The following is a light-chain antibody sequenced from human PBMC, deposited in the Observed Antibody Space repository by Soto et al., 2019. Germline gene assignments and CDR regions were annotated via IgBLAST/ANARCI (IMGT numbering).Light chain of an antibody. V-gene: IGKV3-15*01. J-gene: IGKJ5*01. CDR2: GAS. CDR3: QQYNNWPPIT. Sequence: EIVLTHSPATLSLSPRERATLSFMAIQSVSSSYLAWYQQKPGQAPRLLIYGASTRATGIPARFSGSGSGTEFTLTISSLQSEDFAVYYCQQYNNWPPITFGQGTRLEIK. CDR1: QSVSSSY.